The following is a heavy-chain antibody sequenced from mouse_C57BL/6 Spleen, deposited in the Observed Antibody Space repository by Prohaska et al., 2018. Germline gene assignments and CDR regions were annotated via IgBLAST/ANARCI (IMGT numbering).Heavy chain of an antibody. D-gene: IGHD1-1*01. CDR3: ATYYYGSPYWYFDV. V-gene: IGHV1-59*01. CDR2: IDPSDSYT. Sequence: QVQLQQPGAELVRPGTSVKLSCKASGYTFTSSWMHWVKQRPGQGLEWIGVIDPSDSYTNYNQKFKGKATLTVDTSSSTAYMQLSSLTSEDSAVYYCATYYYGSPYWYFDVWGTGTTVTVSS. CDR1: GYTFTSSW. J-gene: IGHJ1*03.